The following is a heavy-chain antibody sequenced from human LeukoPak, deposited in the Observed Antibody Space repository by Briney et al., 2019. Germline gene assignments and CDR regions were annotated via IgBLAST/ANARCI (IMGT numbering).Heavy chain of an antibody. Sequence: PSETLSLTCTVSGGSISSYYWSWIRQPPGKGLEWIGCIYYSGSTNYNPSLKSRVTISVDTSKNQFSLKLSSVTAADTAVYYCARASRRYCSSTSCNDPNWFDPWGQGTLVTVSS. D-gene: IGHD2-2*01. J-gene: IGHJ5*02. CDR3: ARASRRYCSSTSCNDPNWFDP. CDR2: IYYSGST. V-gene: IGHV4-59*01. CDR1: GGSISSYY.